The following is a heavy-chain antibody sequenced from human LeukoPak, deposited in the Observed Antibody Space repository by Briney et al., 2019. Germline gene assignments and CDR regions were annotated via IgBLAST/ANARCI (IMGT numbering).Heavy chain of an antibody. CDR2: ISGSGGST. D-gene: IGHD1-1*01. V-gene: IGHV3-23*01. CDR1: GFTFSSYA. J-gene: IGHJ4*02. CDR3: AKSWSGSANWALQIFDN. Sequence: GGSLRLSCAASGFTFSSYAMSWVRQAPGKGLEWVSAISGSGGSTYYADSVKGRFTISRDNSKNTLYLQMNSLRAEDTAVYFCAKSWSGSANWALQIFDNWGQGTLVTVSS.